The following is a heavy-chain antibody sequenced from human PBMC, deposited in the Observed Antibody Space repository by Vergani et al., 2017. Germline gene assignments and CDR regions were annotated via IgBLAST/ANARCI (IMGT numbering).Heavy chain of an antibody. CDR1: GGSISSGGYY. J-gene: IGHJ6*02. V-gene: IGHV4-31*03. Sequence: QVQLQESGPGLVKPSQTLSLTCTVSGGSISSGGYYWSWIRQHPGKGLEWIGYIYYSGSTYYNPSLKSRVTISVDTSKNQFSLKLSSVTAADTAVYYCARDGVGDYYDSSGYYTPGMDVWGQGTTVTVSS. D-gene: IGHD3-22*01. CDR2: IYYSGST. CDR3: ARDGVGDYYDSSGYYTPGMDV.